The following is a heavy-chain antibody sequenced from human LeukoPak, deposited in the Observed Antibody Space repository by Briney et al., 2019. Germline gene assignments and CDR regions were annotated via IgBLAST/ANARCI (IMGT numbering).Heavy chain of an antibody. CDR1: AFYFSKRA. V-gene: IGHV3-33*01. CDR3: ARFWKEYYGMDV. D-gene: IGHD1-1*01. Sequence: PGCALRLSYSASAFYFSKRALHWGRQAPGKGLEWVAVIWFDGSNEYYAESVRGRFTISRDNSKNTLYLQMNSLRGEDTAVYYCARFWKEYYGMDVWGQGTTGTVSS. CDR2: IWFDGSNE. J-gene: IGHJ6*02.